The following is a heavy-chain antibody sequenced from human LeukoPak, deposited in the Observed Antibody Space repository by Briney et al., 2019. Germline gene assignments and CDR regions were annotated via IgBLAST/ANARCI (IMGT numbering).Heavy chain of an antibody. CDR3: ARGVDYYDSSGYLEDFDY. CDR2: ISAYNGNT. J-gene: IGHJ4*02. V-gene: IGHV1-18*01. Sequence: GSVKVSCKASGYTFTSYGISWVRQAPGQGLEWMGWISAYNGNTNYAQKLQGRVTMTTDTSTSTAYMELRSLRSDDTAVYYCARGVDYYDSSGYLEDFDYWGQGTLVTVSS. CDR1: GYTFTSYG. D-gene: IGHD3-22*01.